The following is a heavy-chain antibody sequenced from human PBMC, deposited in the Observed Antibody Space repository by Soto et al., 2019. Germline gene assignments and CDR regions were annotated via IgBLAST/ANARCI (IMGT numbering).Heavy chain of an antibody. Sequence: QVQLQESGPGLVKPSQTLSLTCTVSGGSISSGGYYWSWIRQHPGKGLEWIGYIYYSGSTYYNPSLRSRVXXSXDTXKNQFSLKLSSVTAADTAVYYCARFGAVAGRGFDYWGQGTLVTVSS. J-gene: IGHJ4*02. CDR1: GGSISSGGYY. V-gene: IGHV4-31*03. CDR3: ARFGAVAGRGFDY. D-gene: IGHD6-19*01. CDR2: IYYSGST.